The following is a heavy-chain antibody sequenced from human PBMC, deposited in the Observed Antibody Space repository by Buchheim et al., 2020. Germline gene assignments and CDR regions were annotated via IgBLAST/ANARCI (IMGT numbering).Heavy chain of an antibody. J-gene: IGHJ4*02. CDR1: GYTFTSYA. V-gene: IGHV1-3*01. CDR3: APGRGYPLHGY. CDR2: INAGTGNT. Sequence: QVQVVQSGAEVKRPGASVKVSCKASGYTFTSYAMHWVRQAPGQRPEWMGWINAGTGNTKYSQNFQGRLTLTRDTSASTAYMELSTLRSDDPPVYYCAPGRGYPLHGYWGQGT. D-gene: IGHD5-12*01.